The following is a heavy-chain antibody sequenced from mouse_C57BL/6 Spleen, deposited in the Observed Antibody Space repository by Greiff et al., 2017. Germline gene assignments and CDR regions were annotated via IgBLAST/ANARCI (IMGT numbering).Heavy chain of an antibody. J-gene: IGHJ4*01. CDR1: GYTFTSYW. Sequence: VQLQQPGAELVRPGSSVKLSCKASGYTFTSYWMHWVKQRPIQGLEWIGNIDPSDSETHYNQKFKDKATLTVDKSSSTAYMQLSSLTSEDSAVYYCARSDDGYYDAMDYWGQGTSVTVSS. D-gene: IGHD2-3*01. V-gene: IGHV1-52*01. CDR3: ARSDDGYYDAMDY. CDR2: IDPSDSET.